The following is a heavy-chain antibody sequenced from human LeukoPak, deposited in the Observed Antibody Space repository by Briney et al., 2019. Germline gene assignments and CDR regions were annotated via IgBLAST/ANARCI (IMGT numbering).Heavy chain of an antibody. D-gene: IGHD3-10*01. Sequence: PGGSLRLSCAASGFTFSSYAMSWVRQAPGKGLEWVSGFSSSGVSTYYADSVKGRFSIDRDKSKNTLYLQMNSLRAEDTAVYYCAKEQALKLRGIIPLIRSFDYWGQGALVTVSS. CDR2: FSSSGVST. J-gene: IGHJ4*02. CDR1: GFTFSSYA. CDR3: AKEQALKLRGIIPLIRSFDY. V-gene: IGHV3-23*01.